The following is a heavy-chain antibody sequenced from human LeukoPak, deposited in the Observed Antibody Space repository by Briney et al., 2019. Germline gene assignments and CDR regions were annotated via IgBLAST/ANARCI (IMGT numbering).Heavy chain of an antibody. CDR3: AREISLWQTYYYYYMDV. D-gene: IGHD3-16*01. V-gene: IGHV3-21*01. CDR2: ISSSSSYI. Sequence: GGSLRLSCAASGFTFSSYSMNWVRQAPGKGLEWVSSISSSSSYIYYADSVKGRFTISRDNAKNSLYLQMNSPRAEDTAVYYCAREISLWQTYYYYYMDVWGKGTTVTVSS. J-gene: IGHJ6*03. CDR1: GFTFSSYS.